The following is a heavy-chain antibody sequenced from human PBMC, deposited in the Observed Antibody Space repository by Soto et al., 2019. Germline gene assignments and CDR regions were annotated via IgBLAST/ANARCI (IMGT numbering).Heavy chain of an antibody. CDR2: ISAYNGNT. CDR3: ARDTLAAAGLDPYGMDV. V-gene: IGHV1-18*01. Sequence: QVQLVQSGAEVKKPGASVKVSCKASGYTFTSYGISWVRQAPGQGLEWMGWISAYNGNTNYAQKLQGRVTMTTDTTTRTAYMEPRSLRSDDTAVYYCARDTLAAAGLDPYGMDVWGQGTTVTVSS. CDR1: GYTFTSYG. D-gene: IGHD6-13*01. J-gene: IGHJ6*02.